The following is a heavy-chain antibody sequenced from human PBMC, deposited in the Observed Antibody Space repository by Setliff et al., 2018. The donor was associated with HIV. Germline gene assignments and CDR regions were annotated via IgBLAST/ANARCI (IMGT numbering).Heavy chain of an antibody. CDR1: GLIFSSYE. CDR2: IGGHGSII. V-gene: IGHV3-48*03. CDR3: ARDKWASGFDF. D-gene: IGHD1-26*01. J-gene: IGHJ4*01. Sequence: GGSLRLSCAASGLIFSSYEMNWVRQAPGKGLEWISFIGGHGSIIHYADSVKGRFTISRDNAKNSVYLQMHSLRVDDTAVYFCARDKWASGFDFWGHGTLVTVSS.